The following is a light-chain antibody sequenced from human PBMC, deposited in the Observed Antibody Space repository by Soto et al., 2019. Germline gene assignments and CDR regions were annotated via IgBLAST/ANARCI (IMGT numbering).Light chain of an antibody. J-gene: IGLJ2*01. V-gene: IGLV2-8*01. CDR2: EVI. CDR1: RSDIGDSNY. Sequence: SVLTQPPSASGSPGQSVTISCTGSRSDIGDSNYVSWYQQHPRKAPRLIISEVINRPSGVPDRFSASKSGNTASLTISGLQAEDEADYYCVSKAGSSRHVVFGGGTKLTVL. CDR3: VSKAGSSRHVV.